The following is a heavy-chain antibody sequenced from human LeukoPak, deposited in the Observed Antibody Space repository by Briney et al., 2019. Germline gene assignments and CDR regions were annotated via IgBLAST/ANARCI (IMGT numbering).Heavy chain of an antibody. Sequence: HPGGSLRLSCAASGFTFSSYGMHWVRQAPGKGLEWVAVISYDESNKYYADSVKGRFTISRDNSKNTLYLQMNSLRAEDTAVYYCAKGGGWLPDYWGQGTLVTVSS. CDR1: GFTFSSYG. CDR3: AKGGGWLPDY. D-gene: IGHD6-19*01. CDR2: ISYDESNK. J-gene: IGHJ4*02. V-gene: IGHV3-30*18.